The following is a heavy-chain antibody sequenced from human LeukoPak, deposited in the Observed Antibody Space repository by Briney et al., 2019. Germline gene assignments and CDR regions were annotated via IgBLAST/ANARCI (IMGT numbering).Heavy chain of an antibody. D-gene: IGHD4-11*01. J-gene: IGHJ4*02. V-gene: IGHV3-74*01. CDR3: ARDLRETNF. CDR1: GFTIRNYC. Sequence: PGRSLRLSCAASGFTIRNYCMHWVRQAPGKGLVWVSRTCNDGGITNYPDSVKGRFTISRDNARDTVYLQMNSLRPEDTGVYFCARDLRETNFWGQGTLVTVSS. CDR2: TCNDGGIT.